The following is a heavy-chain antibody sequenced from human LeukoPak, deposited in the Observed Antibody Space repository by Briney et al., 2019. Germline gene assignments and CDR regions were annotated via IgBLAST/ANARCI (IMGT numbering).Heavy chain of an antibody. CDR1: GGTFSSYA. D-gene: IGHD3-10*01. Sequence: SVKVSCKASGGTFSSYAISWVRQAPGQGLEWMGGIIPIFGTANYAQKFQGRVTITTDESTSTAYMELSSLRSEDTAVYYCARGVGSRSYPPYYYYMDVWRKGTTVTVSS. J-gene: IGHJ6*03. CDR3: ARGVGSRSYPPYYYYMDV. CDR2: IIPIFGTA. V-gene: IGHV1-69*05.